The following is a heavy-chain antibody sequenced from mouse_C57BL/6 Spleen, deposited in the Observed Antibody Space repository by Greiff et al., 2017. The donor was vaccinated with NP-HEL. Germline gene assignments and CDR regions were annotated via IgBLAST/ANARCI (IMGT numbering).Heavy chain of an antibody. CDR3: VRARDSSGPAWFAY. V-gene: IGHV10-3*01. J-gene: IGHJ3*01. CDR1: GFTFNTYA. CDR2: IRSKSSNYAT. D-gene: IGHD3-2*02. Sequence: EAGGGLVQPKGSLTLSCAASGFTFNTYAMHWVRQAPGKGLEWVARIRSKSSNYATYYADSVKDRFTISRDDSQSMLYLQMNNLKTEDTAMYYWVRARDSSGPAWFAYWGQGTLVTVSA.